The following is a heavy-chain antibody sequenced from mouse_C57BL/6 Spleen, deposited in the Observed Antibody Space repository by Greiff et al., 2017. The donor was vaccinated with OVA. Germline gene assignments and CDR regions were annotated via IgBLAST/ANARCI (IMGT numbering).Heavy chain of an antibody. J-gene: IGHJ2*01. CDR1: GFSLSTSGMG. V-gene: IGHV8-12*01. Sequence: QVTLKESGPGILQSSQTLSLTCSFSGFSLSTSGMGVSWIRQPSGKGLEWLAHIYWDDDKRYNPSLKSRLSSSKDTSRNQVFLKITSVDTADTATYYCARRDYERVFDYWGQGTTLTVSS. D-gene: IGHD2-4*01. CDR3: ARRDYERVFDY. CDR2: IYWDDDK.